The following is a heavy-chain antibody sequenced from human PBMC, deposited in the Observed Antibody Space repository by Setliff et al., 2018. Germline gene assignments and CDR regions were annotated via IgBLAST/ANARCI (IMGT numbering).Heavy chain of an antibody. Sequence: GESLKISCAASGFTFSSYSMNWVRQAPGKGLERVSSISSSSSYIYYADSVKGRFTISRDNAKNSLYLQMNSLRAEDTAVYYCARDHPSYYDSSGYYHEYFQHWGQGTLVTVSS. CDR2: ISSSSSYI. V-gene: IGHV3-21*01. CDR3: ARDHPSYYDSSGYYHEYFQH. D-gene: IGHD3-22*01. CDR1: GFTFSSYS. J-gene: IGHJ1*01.